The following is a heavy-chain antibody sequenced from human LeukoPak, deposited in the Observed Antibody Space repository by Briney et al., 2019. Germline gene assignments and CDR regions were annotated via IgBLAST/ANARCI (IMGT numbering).Heavy chain of an antibody. D-gene: IGHD5/OR15-5a*01. CDR3: ARDLSRLSV. Sequence: NPGRSLRLSCAASGFTFSQYYMTWIRQAPGKGLEWISYISSSSSYANYADSVKGRFTISRDNDKNTVYLQMNRLRVDDTAVYYCARDLSRLSVWGQGTLVTVSS. CDR1: GFTFSQYY. V-gene: IGHV3-11*05. CDR2: ISSSSSYA. J-gene: IGHJ4*02.